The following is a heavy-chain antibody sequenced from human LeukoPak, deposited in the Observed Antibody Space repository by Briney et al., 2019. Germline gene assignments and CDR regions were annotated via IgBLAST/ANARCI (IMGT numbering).Heavy chain of an antibody. Sequence: GGSLRLSCAASGFTFSSYAMSWVRQAPGKGLEWVSGISGSGGSTYYADSVKGRFTISRDNSKNTLYLQMNSLRAEHTAVYYCAKDQYSSGNWFDPWRQGTLVTVSS. CDR2: ISGSGGST. CDR3: AKDQYSSGNWFDP. D-gene: IGHD6-25*01. V-gene: IGHV3-23*01. CDR1: GFTFSSYA. J-gene: IGHJ5*02.